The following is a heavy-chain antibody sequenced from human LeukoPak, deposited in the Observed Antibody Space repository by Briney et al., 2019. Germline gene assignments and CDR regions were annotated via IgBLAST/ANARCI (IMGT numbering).Heavy chain of an antibody. CDR1: GYSISSGYY. V-gene: IGHV4-38-2*02. Sequence: PSETLSLTCTVSGYSISSGYYWGWVRQPPGKGLEWIGSIYHSGSAYYNPSLKSRVPISVDTSKNQFSLKLSSVTAADTAVYYCARLWGPPYYYYYGMDVWGQGTTVTVSS. CDR2: IYHSGSA. CDR3: ARLWGPPYYYYYGMDV. J-gene: IGHJ6*02. D-gene: IGHD3-10*01.